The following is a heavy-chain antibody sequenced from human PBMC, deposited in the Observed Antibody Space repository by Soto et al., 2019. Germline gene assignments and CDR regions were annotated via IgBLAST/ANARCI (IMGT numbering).Heavy chain of an antibody. Sequence: GASVKVSCKASGYTFTSYAMHWVRQAPGQRLEWMGWINAGNGNTKYSQKFQGRVTITRDTSASTAYMELSSLRSEDTAVYYCARDVVVPAADGISFDYWGQGTLVTVSS. CDR2: INAGNGNT. D-gene: IGHD2-2*01. CDR3: ARDVVVPAADGISFDY. CDR1: GYTFTSYA. V-gene: IGHV1-3*01. J-gene: IGHJ4*02.